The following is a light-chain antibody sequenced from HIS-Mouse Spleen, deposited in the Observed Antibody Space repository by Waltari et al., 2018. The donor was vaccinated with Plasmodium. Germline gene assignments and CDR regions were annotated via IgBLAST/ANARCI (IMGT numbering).Light chain of an antibody. CDR2: EDS. CDR3: DSTDSSGNHRV. V-gene: IGLV3-10*01. J-gene: IGLJ3*02. CDR1: ALPKKY. Sequence: SYELTQPPSVSVSPGQTARIPFSGDALPKKYAYWYQHKSGQSPVLVMYEDSKRPSGILGECSGSSSGTMATWTISGAQVEDEADYYCDSTDSSGNHRVFGGGTKLTVL.